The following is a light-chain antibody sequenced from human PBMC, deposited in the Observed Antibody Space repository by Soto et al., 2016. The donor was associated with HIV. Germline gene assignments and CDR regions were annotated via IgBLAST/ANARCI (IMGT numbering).Light chain of an antibody. J-gene: IGKJ4*01. Sequence: DIQMTQSPSSVSASLGDRVTISRRASQGINTRLAWYQQKPGTAPQLLIFDASTLQSGVPARFRGSGSGSQFTLTISSLQPEDFATYYCQQASSFPLTFGGGTKVEIK. CDR3: QQASSFPLT. CDR2: DAS. CDR1: QGINTR. V-gene: IGKV1-12*01.